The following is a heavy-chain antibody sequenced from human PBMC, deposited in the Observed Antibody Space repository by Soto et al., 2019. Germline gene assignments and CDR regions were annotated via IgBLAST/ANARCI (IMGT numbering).Heavy chain of an antibody. Sequence: ASVKVSCKASGYTFTSYGISWVRQAPGQGLEWMGWISAYNGNTNYAQKLQGRVTMTTDTSTSTAYMELRSLRSDDTAVYYCARVPRGTYYDFWSGYSRSADYYGMDVWGQGTTVTVSS. V-gene: IGHV1-18*01. CDR2: ISAYNGNT. D-gene: IGHD3-3*01. J-gene: IGHJ6*02. CDR3: ARVPRGTYYDFWSGYSRSADYYGMDV. CDR1: GYTFTSYG.